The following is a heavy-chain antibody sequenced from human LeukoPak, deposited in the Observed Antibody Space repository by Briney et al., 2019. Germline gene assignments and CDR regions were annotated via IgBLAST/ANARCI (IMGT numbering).Heavy chain of an antibody. CDR3: AKEVELWFGELPYYFDY. D-gene: IGHD3-10*01. J-gene: IGHJ4*02. CDR1: GFTFSSYE. Sequence: HPWGSLRLSCAASGFTFSSYEMNWVRQAPGKGLEWVSYISSSGSTIYYADSVKGRFTTSRDNSKNTLYLQMNSLRAEDSAVYYCAKEVELWFGELPYYFDYWGQGTLVTVSS. V-gene: IGHV3-48*03. CDR2: ISSSGSTI.